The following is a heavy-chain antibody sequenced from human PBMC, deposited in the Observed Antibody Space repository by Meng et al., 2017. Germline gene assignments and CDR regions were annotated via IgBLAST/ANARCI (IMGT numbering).Heavy chain of an antibody. CDR2: INTNTGNP. D-gene: IGHD3-22*01. CDR1: GYTLTSYA. Sequence: QVQQVQSGSEFKKTGAEVEVSGKAAGYTLTSYAMNWVRQAPGQGLEWMGWINTNTGNPTYAQGFTGRFVFSLDTSVSTAYLQISSLKAEDTAVYYCARSDFDSSGYLYYYDYWGPGTLVTVSS. CDR3: ARSDFDSSGYLYYYDY. J-gene: IGHJ4*02. V-gene: IGHV7-4-1*02.